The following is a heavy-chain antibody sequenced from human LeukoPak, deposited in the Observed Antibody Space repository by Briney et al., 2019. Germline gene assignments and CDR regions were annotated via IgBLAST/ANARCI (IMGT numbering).Heavy chain of an antibody. CDR2: IYYSGST. CDR3: ARDAGSDPGPFDY. V-gene: IGHV4-39*07. CDR1: GGSISSSSYY. D-gene: IGHD2-8*02. Sequence: SETLSLTCTVSGGSISSSSYYWGWIRQPPGKGLEWIGSIYYSGSTYYNPSLKSRVTISVDTSKNQFSLRLSSVTAADTAVYYCARDAGSDPGPFDYWGQGALVTVSS. J-gene: IGHJ4*02.